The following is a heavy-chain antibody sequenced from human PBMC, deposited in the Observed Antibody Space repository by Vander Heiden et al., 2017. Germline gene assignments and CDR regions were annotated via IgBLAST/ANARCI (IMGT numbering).Heavy chain of an antibody. D-gene: IGHD6-13*01. V-gene: IGHV3-21*01. CDR3: DAADY. CDR1: GLTFSKDT. Sequence: EVQLVASGGGLVKPGGSLRRSCAASGLTFSKDTMNWARQAPGKGLEWVSTISRDGTAIYYADSVKGRFTSSRDNAKNSLYLQMSSLRAEDTAVYYCDAADYWGQGTLVTVSS. J-gene: IGHJ4*02. CDR2: ISRDGTAI.